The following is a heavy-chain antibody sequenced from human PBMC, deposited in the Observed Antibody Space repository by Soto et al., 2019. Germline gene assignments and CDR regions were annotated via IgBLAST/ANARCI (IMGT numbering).Heavy chain of an antibody. CDR2: ISGSGGST. CDR1: GFTFSSYA. Sequence: GWSLRLSCAASGFTFSSYAMSWVRQAPGKGLEWVSAISGSGGSTYYADSVKGRFTISRDNSKNTLYLQMNSLRAEDTAVYYCAKDPPYSRSTTLSPLDYWGQGTLVTASS. V-gene: IGHV3-23*01. CDR3: AKDPPYSRSTTLSPLDY. D-gene: IGHD6-6*01. J-gene: IGHJ4*02.